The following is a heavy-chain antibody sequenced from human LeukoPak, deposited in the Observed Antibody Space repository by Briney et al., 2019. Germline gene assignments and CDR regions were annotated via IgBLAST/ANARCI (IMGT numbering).Heavy chain of an antibody. J-gene: IGHJ4*02. CDR1: GFTFSSYA. Sequence: GRSLRLSCAASGFTFSSYAMHWVRQAPGKGLEWVAVISYDGSNKYYADFVKGRFTISRDNSKNTLYLQMNSLRAEDTAVYYCAKNGGYSYHYYFDYWGQGTLVTVSS. V-gene: IGHV3-30*04. CDR3: AKNGGYSYHYYFDY. CDR2: ISYDGSNK. D-gene: IGHD5-18*01.